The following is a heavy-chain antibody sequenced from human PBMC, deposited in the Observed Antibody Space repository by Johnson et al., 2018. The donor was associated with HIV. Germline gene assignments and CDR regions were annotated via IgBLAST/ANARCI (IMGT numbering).Heavy chain of an antibody. CDR3: ARDHSGYDSVTAAFDI. Sequence: VQLVESGGGLVQTGGSRRLSCAASGFTFSSYAMSWVRQAPGKGLEWVSAISGSGGSTYYADSVKGRFTISRDNSKNTLYLQMNSLRAEDTAVYYCARDHSGYDSVTAAFDIWGQGTMVTVS. V-gene: IGHV3-23*04. CDR1: GFTFSSYA. J-gene: IGHJ3*02. D-gene: IGHD5-12*01. CDR2: ISGSGGST.